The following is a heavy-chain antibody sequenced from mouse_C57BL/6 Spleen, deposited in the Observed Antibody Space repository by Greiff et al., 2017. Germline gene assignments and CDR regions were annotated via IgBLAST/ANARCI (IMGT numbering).Heavy chain of an antibody. Sequence: EVQLQQSGAELVRPGASVKLSCTASGFNIKDDYMHWVKQRPEQGLEWIGWIDPENGDTEYASKFQGKATITADTSSNTAYLQLSSLTSEDTAVYYCTTGLLRQEGYWGQGTTLTVSS. J-gene: IGHJ2*01. V-gene: IGHV14-4*01. CDR3: TTGLLRQEGY. D-gene: IGHD2-12*01. CDR2: IDPENGDT. CDR1: GFNIKDDY.